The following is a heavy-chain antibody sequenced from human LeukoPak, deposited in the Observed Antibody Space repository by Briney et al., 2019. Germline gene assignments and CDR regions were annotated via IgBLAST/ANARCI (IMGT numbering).Heavy chain of an antibody. V-gene: IGHV3-30*18. J-gene: IGHJ4*02. Sequence: GGSLRLSCAASGFTLSSYGMHWVRQAPGKGLEWVALISHDGSNKYFADSVKGRFTISRDNSKNTVYLQMNSLRAEDTAVYYCAKEAGIAAAGLAFNYFDYWGQGTLVTVSS. CDR3: AKEAGIAAAGLAFNYFDY. D-gene: IGHD6-13*01. CDR2: ISHDGSNK. CDR1: GFTLSSYG.